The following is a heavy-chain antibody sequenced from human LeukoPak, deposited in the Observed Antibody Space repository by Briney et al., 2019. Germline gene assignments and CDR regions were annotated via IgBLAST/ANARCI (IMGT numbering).Heavy chain of an antibody. CDR2: INTNTGNP. CDR3: ARDTPPPHCTNGVCYRGGAFDI. J-gene: IGHJ3*02. Sequence: ASVKVPCKAAGYTFTSYAMNWVRQAPGQGLEWMGWINTNTGNPTYAQGFTGRFVFSLDTSVSTAYLQISSLKAEDTAVYYCARDTPPPHCTNGVCYRGGAFDIWGQGTMVTVSS. D-gene: IGHD2-8*01. V-gene: IGHV7-4-1*02. CDR1: GYTFTSYA.